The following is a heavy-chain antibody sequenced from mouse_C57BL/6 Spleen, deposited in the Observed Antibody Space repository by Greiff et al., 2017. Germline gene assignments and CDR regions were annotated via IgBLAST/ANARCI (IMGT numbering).Heavy chain of an antibody. CDR3: ARRDSSGSWFAY. CDR1: GFSLSTSGMG. V-gene: IGHV8-12*01. Sequence: QVTLKESGPGILQSSQTLSLTCSFSGFSLSTSGMGVSWIRQPSGKGLEWLAHIYWDDAKRYNPSLKSRLTISKDTSRNQVFLKITSVDTADTATYDCARRDSSGSWFAYWGQGTLVTVSA. CDR2: IYWDDAK. D-gene: IGHD3-2*02. J-gene: IGHJ3*01.